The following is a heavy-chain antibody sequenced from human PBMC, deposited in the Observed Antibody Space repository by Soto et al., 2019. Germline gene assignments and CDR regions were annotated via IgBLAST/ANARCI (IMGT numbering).Heavy chain of an antibody. CDR3: VRQVGATGSYSYAG. D-gene: IGHD1-26*01. Sequence: QVQLQESGPGVVKPSETLSLTCTVTGASVINDYWNWIRQPPGKGLEWIGFVYDSGSTSYNSSLKRRVTIAVDTSKNEFALKLSSVTAADTAVYYCVRQVGATGSYSYAGCGQGTMGTVSS. CDR2: VYDSGST. J-gene: IGHJ3*01. CDR1: GASVINDY. V-gene: IGHV4-59*02.